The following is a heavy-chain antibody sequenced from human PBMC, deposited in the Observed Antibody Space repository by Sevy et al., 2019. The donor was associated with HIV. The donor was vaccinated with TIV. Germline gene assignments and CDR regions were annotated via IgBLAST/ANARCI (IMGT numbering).Heavy chain of an antibody. CDR1: GYTFTGYY. CDR3: TRSVYGSGTYLNDH. D-gene: IGHD3-10*01. Sequence: ASVKVSCKASGYTFTGYYIHWVRQAPGQGLEWMGWIIPSSGGTNYGQKFLSRVTMTRDTSISTAYLELHRLTSDDTAVYYCTRSVYGSGTYLNDHWGQGTLVTVSS. V-gene: IGHV1-2*02. J-gene: IGHJ4*02. CDR2: IIPSSGGT.